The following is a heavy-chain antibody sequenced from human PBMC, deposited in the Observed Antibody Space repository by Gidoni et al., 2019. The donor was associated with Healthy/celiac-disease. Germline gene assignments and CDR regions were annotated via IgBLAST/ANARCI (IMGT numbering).Heavy chain of an antibody. CDR2: IYYSGST. CDR3: ARVNQGAFDI. J-gene: IGHJ3*02. V-gene: IGHV4-61*01. Sequence: QVQRQESGPGLVKPSETLSLPCTVSGGSVSSGSYYWSWIRQPPGKGLEWIGYIYYSGSTNYNPSLKSRVTISVDTSKNQFSLKLSSVTAADTAVYYCARVNQGAFDIWCQGTMVTVSS. CDR1: GGSVSSGSYY. D-gene: IGHD2-2*01.